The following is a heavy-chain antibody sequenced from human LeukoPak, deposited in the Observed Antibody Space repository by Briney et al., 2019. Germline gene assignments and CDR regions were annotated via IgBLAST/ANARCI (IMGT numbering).Heavy chain of an antibody. V-gene: IGHV1-8*01. CDR2: MNPNSGNT. J-gene: IGHJ5*02. D-gene: IGHD3-22*01. Sequence: ASVKVSCKASGYTFTSYDINWVRQATGQGLEWMGWMNPNSGNTGYAQKFQGRVTMTRNTSISTAYMELSSLRSDDTAVYYCARNTYYYDSSGYYLLDTWGQGTLVTVSS. CDR3: ARNTYYYDSSGYYLLDT. CDR1: GYTFTSYD.